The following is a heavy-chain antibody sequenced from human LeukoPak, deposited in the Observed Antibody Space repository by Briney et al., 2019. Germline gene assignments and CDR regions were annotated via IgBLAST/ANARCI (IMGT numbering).Heavy chain of an antibody. CDR3: ASSPYYYDSSGYRSFDY. CDR1: GFTFSSYP. Sequence: PGGPLRLSCAASGFTFSSYPMSWVRQPPGKGPEWVSAISGSGGSTYYADSVKGRFTISRDNSKNTLYLQMNSLRAEDTAVYYCASSPYYYDSSGYRSFDYWGQGTLVTVSS. CDR2: ISGSGGST. V-gene: IGHV3-23*01. D-gene: IGHD3-22*01. J-gene: IGHJ4*02.